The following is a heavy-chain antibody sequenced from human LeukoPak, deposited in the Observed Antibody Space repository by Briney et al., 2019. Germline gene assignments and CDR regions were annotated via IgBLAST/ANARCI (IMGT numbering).Heavy chain of an antibody. J-gene: IGHJ4*02. V-gene: IGHV1-2*02. Sequence: ASVKVSCKASGYTFTGYYMHWVRQAPGQGLEWMGWIIPNSGGTNYAQKFQGRVTMTRDTSISTAYMELSRLRSDDTAVYYCARSPPGYCSSTSCYNFDYWGQGTLVTVSS. CDR2: IIPNSGGT. CDR3: ARSPPGYCSSTSCYNFDY. D-gene: IGHD2-2*02. CDR1: GYTFTGYY.